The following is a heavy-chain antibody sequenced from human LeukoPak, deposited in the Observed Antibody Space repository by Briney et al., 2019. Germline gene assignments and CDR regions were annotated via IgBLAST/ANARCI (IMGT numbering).Heavy chain of an antibody. D-gene: IGHD5-12*01. CDR1: GFTFSSYA. CDR2: IRGSGGST. CDR3: AKWNSGYDAFDI. V-gene: IGHV3-23*01. J-gene: IGHJ3*02. Sequence: PGGSLRLSCAASGFTFSSYAMSWVRQAPWKGLEWVSAIRGSGGSTYYADSVKGRFTISRDNSKNTLYLQMNSLRAEDTAVYYCAKWNSGYDAFDIWGQGTMVTVSS.